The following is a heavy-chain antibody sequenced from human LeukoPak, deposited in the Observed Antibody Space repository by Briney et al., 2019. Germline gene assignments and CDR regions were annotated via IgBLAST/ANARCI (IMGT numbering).Heavy chain of an antibody. J-gene: IGHJ6*02. CDR2: ISGSGGRT. V-gene: IGHV3-23*01. Sequence: PGGSLRLSCTASGFTFSTYTMNWVRQAPGKGLEWVSGISGSGGRTYYAESVRGRFTISRDNSKNTLYLQMNTLRAEDMALYYCAKVSTSYYASGSLDSYAMDVWGPGTTVIVSS. D-gene: IGHD3-10*01. CDR1: GFTFSTYT. CDR3: AKVSTSYYASGSLDSYAMDV.